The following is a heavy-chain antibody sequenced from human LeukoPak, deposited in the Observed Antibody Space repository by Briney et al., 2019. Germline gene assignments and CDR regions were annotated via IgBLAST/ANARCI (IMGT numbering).Heavy chain of an antibody. D-gene: IGHD5-18*01. V-gene: IGHV3-21*01. Sequence: GGSLRLSCAASGVTVSSNYMSWVRQAPGKGLEWVSSISSSSSYIYYADSVKGRFTISRDNAKNSLYLQMNSLRAEDTAVYYCARGYSYGYVSYFDYWGQGTLVTVSS. CDR2: ISSSSSYI. J-gene: IGHJ4*02. CDR1: GVTVSSNY. CDR3: ARGYSYGYVSYFDY.